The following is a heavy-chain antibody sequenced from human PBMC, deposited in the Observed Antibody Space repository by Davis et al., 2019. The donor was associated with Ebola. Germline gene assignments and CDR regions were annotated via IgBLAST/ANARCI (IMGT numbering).Heavy chain of an antibody. V-gene: IGHV1-3*01. CDR2: LNVAKGNT. CDR3: ARTFVGGWLFDY. Sequence: ASVKVSCKASGYTFSTYAIHWLRQAPGQRLQWLGLLNVAKGNTKDSQKFQGRVTMTRDTSAGTAYMEMSSLTSEDTAVYYCARTFVGGWLFDYWGQGTLVTVSS. D-gene: IGHD1-26*01. CDR1: GYTFSTYA. J-gene: IGHJ4*02.